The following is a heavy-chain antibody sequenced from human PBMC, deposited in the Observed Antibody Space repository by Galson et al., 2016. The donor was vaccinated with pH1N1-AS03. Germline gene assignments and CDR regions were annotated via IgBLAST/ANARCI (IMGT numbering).Heavy chain of an antibody. Sequence: SLRLSCAVSRFMFSTNAMTWVRQAPGKGLEWVSGISASGGDTYYADSVKGRFTVSRDNSKHTLYLQMNSLRADDTAVYYCAKGGKGYCSSATCFSLSYYYYYYGMDVWGQGTTVTVSS. V-gene: IGHV3-23*01. CDR2: ISASGGDT. J-gene: IGHJ6*02. CDR3: AKGGKGYCSSATCFSLSYYYYYYGMDV. D-gene: IGHD2-2*01. CDR1: RFMFSTNA.